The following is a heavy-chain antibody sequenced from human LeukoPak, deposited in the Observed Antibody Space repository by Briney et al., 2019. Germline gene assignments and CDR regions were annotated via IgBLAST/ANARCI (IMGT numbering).Heavy chain of an antibody. D-gene: IGHD2-2*03. J-gene: IGHJ4*02. CDR1: GFTFSRYW. CDR2: IGGSGTRT. V-gene: IGHV3-23*01. Sequence: GGSLRLSCAVSGFTFSRYWMSWVRQAPGKGLEWVSGIGGSGTRTYYADSVKGRFTISRDNSKNTLYLQMNSLRDEDTAVYYCAKDSGWILFDDWGQGTLVTVSS. CDR3: AKDSGWILFDD.